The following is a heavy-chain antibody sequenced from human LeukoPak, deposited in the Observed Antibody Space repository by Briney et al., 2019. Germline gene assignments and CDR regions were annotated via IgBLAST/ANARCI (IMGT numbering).Heavy chain of an antibody. J-gene: IGHJ5*02. Sequence: ALVKVSCKASGYTFTSYGISWVRQAPGQGLEWMGWISAYNGNTNYAQKLQGRVTMTTDTSTSTAYMELRSLRSDDTAVYYCARDRVSSTSPNWFDPWGQGTLVTVSS. CDR2: ISAYNGNT. CDR3: ARDRVSSTSPNWFDP. D-gene: IGHD6-13*01. V-gene: IGHV1-18*01. CDR1: GYTFTSYG.